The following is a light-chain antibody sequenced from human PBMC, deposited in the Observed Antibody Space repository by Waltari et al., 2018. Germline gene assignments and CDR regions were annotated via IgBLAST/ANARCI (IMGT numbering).Light chain of an antibody. V-gene: IGLV1-44*01. CDR3: AAWDDTLNGYV. CDR1: SSNIGTNP. Sequence: QSVLTQPPSTSGTPGQRVTISCSGSSSNIGTNPVNWYQHLPGTAPKLLIYSNNQRPSGVPGRFSGSKSGTSASLAISGLQSEDEADYYCAAWDDTLNGYVSGTGTKVTVL. J-gene: IGLJ1*01. CDR2: SNN.